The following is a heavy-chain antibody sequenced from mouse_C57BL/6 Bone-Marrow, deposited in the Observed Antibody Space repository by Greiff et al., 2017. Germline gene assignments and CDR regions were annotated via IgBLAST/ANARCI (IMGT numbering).Heavy chain of an antibody. V-gene: IGHV1-9*01. CDR3: ASYPYRYFYV. CDR2: ILPGSGST. Sequence: QVQLQQSGAELMKPGASVKLSCKAPGYTFTGYWIEWVKQRPGHGLEWIGEILPGSGSTNYHEKFKGKATFHADTSSNTAYMQLSSLTTDDSAIYNFASYPYRYFYVWGSGTTVTVTS. CDR1: GYTFTGYW. D-gene: IGHD5-5*01. J-gene: IGHJ1*01.